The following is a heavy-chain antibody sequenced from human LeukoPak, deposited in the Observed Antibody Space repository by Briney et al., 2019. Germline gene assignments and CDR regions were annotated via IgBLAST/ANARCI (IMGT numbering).Heavy chain of an antibody. D-gene: IGHD3-9*01. CDR3: ARALTGDHLVVDWFDP. J-gene: IGHJ5*02. V-gene: IGHV4-4*07. CDR2: IYTSGST. CDR1: GGSISSYY. Sequence: NPSETLSLTCTVPGGSISSYYWSWIRQPAGKGLEWIGRIYTSGSTNYNPSLKSRVTMSVDTSKNQFSLKLSSVTAADTAVYYCARALTGDHLVVDWFDPWGQGTLVTVSS.